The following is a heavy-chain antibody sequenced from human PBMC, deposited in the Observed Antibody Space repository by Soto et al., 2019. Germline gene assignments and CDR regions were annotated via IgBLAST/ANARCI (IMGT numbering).Heavy chain of an antibody. V-gene: IGHV4-59*08. J-gene: IGHJ4*02. CDR1: GGSIRSYY. CDR2: IYYSGST. D-gene: IGHD6-19*01. Sequence: QVQLQESGPGLVKPSETLSLTCTVSGGSIRSYYWSWIRQPPGKGLEWIGYIYYSGSTNYNPSLKRRVTLSVDTSKNQFSLKRSSVTAADTAVYYCARSSGQWLAFDYWGQGTLVTVSS. CDR3: ARSSGQWLAFDY.